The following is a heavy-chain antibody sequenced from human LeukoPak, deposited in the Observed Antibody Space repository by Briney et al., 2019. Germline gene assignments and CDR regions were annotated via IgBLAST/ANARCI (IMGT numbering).Heavy chain of an antibody. CDR3: ATHSDRLLYDNWFDP. CDR2: VNTSSGGT. Sequence: AAVNVSFKASGYTFTVYYIHWVRQAPRQGLAGVGWVNTSSGGTNYAQKFHGTVTMTRDTSISTAYMELSRLRSDDTAAYSCATHSDRLLYDNWFDPWGQGTLVTVSS. CDR1: GYTFTVYY. V-gene: IGHV1-2*02. D-gene: IGHD2-2*02. J-gene: IGHJ5*02.